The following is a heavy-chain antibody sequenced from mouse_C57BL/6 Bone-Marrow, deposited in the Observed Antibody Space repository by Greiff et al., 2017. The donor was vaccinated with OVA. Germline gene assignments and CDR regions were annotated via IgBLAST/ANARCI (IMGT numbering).Heavy chain of an antibody. V-gene: IGHV5-6*02. CDR3: ARQGSNYYFDY. CDR2: ISSGGSYT. Sequence: EVMLVESGGDLVKPGGSLKLSCAASGFTFSSYGMSWVRQTPDKRLEWVATISSGGSYTYYTDSVKGRFTLPRDNATNTLYLQMSSLKSEDTAMYYCARQGSNYYFDYWGQGTTLTVSS. J-gene: IGHJ2*01. D-gene: IGHD2-5*01. CDR1: GFTFSSYG.